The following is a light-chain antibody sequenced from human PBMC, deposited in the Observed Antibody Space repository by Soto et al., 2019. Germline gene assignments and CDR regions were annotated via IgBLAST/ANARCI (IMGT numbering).Light chain of an antibody. J-gene: IGLJ2*01. V-gene: IGLV4-69*01. Sequence: QLVRTQSPSASASLGASVKLTCTLSSGHSSYAIAWHQQQPEKGPRYLMKLNSDGSHSKGDGIPDRFSGSTSGAARYLTISSLQSEDEADYYCQTWASGTVVFGGGTKLTVL. CDR1: SGHSSYA. CDR3: QTWASGTVV. CDR2: LNSDGSH.